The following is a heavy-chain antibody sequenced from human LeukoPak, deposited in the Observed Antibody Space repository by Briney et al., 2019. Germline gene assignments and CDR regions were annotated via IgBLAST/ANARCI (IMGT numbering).Heavy chain of an antibody. Sequence: GASVKVSCKASGYTFTGYYMHWVRQAPGQGLEWMGRINPNSGGTNYAQKFQGRVTMTRDTSISTAYMELSRLRSDDTAVYYCARTPYYYDSSGYYYDDYFDYWGQGTLVTVSS. CDR3: ARTPYYYDSSGYYYDDYFDY. D-gene: IGHD3-22*01. J-gene: IGHJ4*02. CDR2: INPNSGGT. V-gene: IGHV1-2*06. CDR1: GYTFTGYY.